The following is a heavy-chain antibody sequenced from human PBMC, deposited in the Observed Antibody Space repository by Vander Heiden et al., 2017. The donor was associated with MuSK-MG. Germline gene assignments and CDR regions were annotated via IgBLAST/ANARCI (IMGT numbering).Heavy chain of an antibody. D-gene: IGHD4-4*01. CDR1: GYTFTNHR. CDR3: ARERFDDYNHDAFDI. Sequence: EVQLVQSGTEVKKPGESLKISCKGSGYTFTNHRTGWVRQMPGKGLEWMGVIYPGGSKTRYSPSFQGQVTISVDKSISTAFLQWGSLEASDTAIYFCARERFDDYNHDAFDIWGQGTLVTVSS. CDR2: IYPGGSKT. V-gene: IGHV5-51*03. J-gene: IGHJ3*02.